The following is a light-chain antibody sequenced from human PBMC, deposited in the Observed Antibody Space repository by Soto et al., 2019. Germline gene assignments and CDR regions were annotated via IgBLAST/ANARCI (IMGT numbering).Light chain of an antibody. CDR1: QSVSSIY. CDR3: QQYGTSPT. Sequence: EIVLTQSPGTVSLSPGERATLSCRASQSVSSIYLAWYQKKPGQAPRLLIYGASSRATDIPDRFSSSGSGTDFTLTISRLEPEDSAVYYCQQYGTSPTFGGGTKVEIK. J-gene: IGKJ4*01. CDR2: GAS. V-gene: IGKV3-20*01.